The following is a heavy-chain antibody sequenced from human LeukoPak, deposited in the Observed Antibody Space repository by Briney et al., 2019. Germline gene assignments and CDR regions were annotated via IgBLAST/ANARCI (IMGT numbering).Heavy chain of an antibody. CDR2: IWYDGSNK. D-gene: IGHD3-22*01. Sequence: PGMSLRLSSAASGFTFNNYGMPWVRQAPGQGLKWGAVIWYDGSNKYYADSVKGRFTISRDNSKNTLYLQMNSLRAEDTAVYYCAKDGVDSSLDFDYWGQGTLVTVSS. CDR1: GFTFNNYG. CDR3: AKDGVDSSLDFDY. J-gene: IGHJ4*02. V-gene: IGHV3-33*06.